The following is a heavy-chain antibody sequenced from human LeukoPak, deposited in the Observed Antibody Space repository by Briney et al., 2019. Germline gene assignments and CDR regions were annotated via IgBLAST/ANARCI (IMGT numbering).Heavy chain of an antibody. CDR1: GYSFTTYW. J-gene: IGHJ4*02. D-gene: IGHD2-2*01. Sequence: GESLKISCKGSGYSFTTYWIGWVRQLPGKGLEWMGIIYPGDSDTRYSPSFQGQVTISADKSISTAYLQWSSLKASGTAMYYCARTFCSTSCYVDYWGQGTLVTVSS. CDR2: IYPGDSDT. V-gene: IGHV5-51*01. CDR3: ARTFCSTSCYVDY.